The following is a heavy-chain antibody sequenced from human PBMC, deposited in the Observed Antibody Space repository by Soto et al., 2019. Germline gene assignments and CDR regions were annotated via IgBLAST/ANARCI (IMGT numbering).Heavy chain of an antibody. CDR3: ARPRMGIADTPQLEY. CDR2: IWYDGSNK. V-gene: IGHV3-33*01. D-gene: IGHD2-15*01. Sequence: VGSLRLSCASSGFTFSSYGMHCVRQSPGKGLEWVAVIWYDGSNKYYADSVKGRFTISRDNSKNTLYLQMNSLRAEDTAVYYCARPRMGIADTPQLEYWGQGTLVSVSS. J-gene: IGHJ4*02. CDR1: GFTFSSYG.